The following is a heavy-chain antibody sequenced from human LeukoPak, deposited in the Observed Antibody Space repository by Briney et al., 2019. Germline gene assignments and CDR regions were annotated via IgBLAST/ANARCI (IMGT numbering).Heavy chain of an antibody. D-gene: IGHD2-15*01. V-gene: IGHV1-69*13. J-gene: IGHJ6*04. CDR1: GATISSYA. CDR3: ARGIWDCSGGSSYSDYYYGMDV. CDR2: IIPIFGTA. Sequence: GASVKVSCKASGATISSYAISWVRQAPGQGLEWMGGIIPIFGTANYAQEFQGRVTITADESTSTAYMELSSLRSEDTAVYYCARGIWDCSGGSSYSDYYYGMDVWGKGTTVTVSS.